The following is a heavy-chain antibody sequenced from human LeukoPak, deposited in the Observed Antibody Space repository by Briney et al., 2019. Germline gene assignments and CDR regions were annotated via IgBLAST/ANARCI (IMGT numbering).Heavy chain of an antibody. J-gene: IGHJ4*02. V-gene: IGHV3-7*01. CDR2: MKQDGSEK. D-gene: IGHD5-12*01. CDR3: ARDSGYPVVY. CDR1: GFTFSSYW. Sequence: GGSLRLSCVAYGFTFSSYWMTWVRQAPGKGLEWVANMKQDGSEKYYVDSVKGRFTISRDNAKNSLYLQMNSLRAEDTAVYYCARDSGYPVVYWGQGTLVTVSS.